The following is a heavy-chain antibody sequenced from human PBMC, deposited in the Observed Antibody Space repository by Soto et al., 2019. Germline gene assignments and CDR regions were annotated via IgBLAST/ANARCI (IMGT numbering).Heavy chain of an antibody. CDR2: TYHSGST. D-gene: IGHD3-3*01. Sequence: PSETLSLTCAVSGYSISSGYYWGWIRQPPGKGLEWIGSTYHSGSTYYNPSLKSRVTISVDTSKNQFSLKLSSVTAADTAVYYCARAEEVWIFGVVTPYGMDIWGQGTTVTVSS. J-gene: IGHJ6*02. CDR1: GYSISSGYY. V-gene: IGHV4-38-2*01. CDR3: ARAEEVWIFGVVTPYGMDI.